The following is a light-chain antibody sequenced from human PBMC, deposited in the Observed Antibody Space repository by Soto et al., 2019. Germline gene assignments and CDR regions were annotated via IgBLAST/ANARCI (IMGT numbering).Light chain of an antibody. CDR2: GAS. Sequence: EIVMTQSPATLSVSPGERATLSCRASQSVSSNLAWYQQKPGQAPRLLIYGASTRATGIPARFSGSGSGTEFNLTISSLQSEDVAVYYCQQYNNWSTFGQGTKVEIK. J-gene: IGKJ1*01. CDR1: QSVSSN. V-gene: IGKV3-15*01. CDR3: QQYNNWST.